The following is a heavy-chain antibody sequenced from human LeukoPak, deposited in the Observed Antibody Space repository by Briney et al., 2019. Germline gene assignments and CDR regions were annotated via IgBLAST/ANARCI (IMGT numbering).Heavy chain of an antibody. CDR2: IYYSGST. J-gene: IGHJ4*02. V-gene: IGHV4-39*01. D-gene: IGHD3-10*01. Sequence: SETLSLTCTVSGGSISSSSYYWGWIRQPPGKGLEWIGSIYYSGSTYYNPSLKSRVTISVDTSKNQFSLKLSSVTAADTAVYYCARHGEGHGSGSYYKYYFDYWGQGTLVTVSS. CDR1: GGSISSSSYY. CDR3: ARHGEGHGSGSYYKYYFDY.